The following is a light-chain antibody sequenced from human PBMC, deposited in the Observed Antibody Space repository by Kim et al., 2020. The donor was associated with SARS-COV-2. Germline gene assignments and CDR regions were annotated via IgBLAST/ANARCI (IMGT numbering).Light chain of an antibody. CDR2: LGS. V-gene: IGKV2-28*01. CDR1: QSLMDSDGNNY. CDR3: IQSLRVNT. J-gene: IGKJ2*01. Sequence: DSEMTQSKVSQPETPGEPASISCRYSQSLMDSDGNNYLDWYLQKPGHAPQLLFYLGSNRASGVHDRFSGSGSGTDFTLKISRVEADDVGVHSCIQSLRVNTFGQGPKLEI.